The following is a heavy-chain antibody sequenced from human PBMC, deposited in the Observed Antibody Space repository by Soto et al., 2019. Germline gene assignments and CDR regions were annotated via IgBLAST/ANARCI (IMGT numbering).Heavy chain of an antibody. V-gene: IGHV4-30-4*01. CDR1: CGSIRRGDYY. J-gene: IGHJ4*02. CDR2: ISYSGST. D-gene: IGHD3-22*01. CDR3: ASYPDYYDSSGYLRSMSPGGFDY. Sequence: QVQLQESGPGLVKPSQTLSLTCTVYCGSIRRGDYYWSWIRQPPGKGLEWIGYISYSGSTYYNPSLKSRVTIAVETSKNQFSLKLSSVTAADTAVSYCASYPDYYDSSGYLRSMSPGGFDYWGQGTLVTVSS.